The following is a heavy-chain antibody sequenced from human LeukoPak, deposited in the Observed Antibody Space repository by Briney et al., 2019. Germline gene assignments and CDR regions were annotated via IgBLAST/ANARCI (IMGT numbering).Heavy chain of an antibody. Sequence: SQTLSLTCTVSGGSISSGDYYWSWIRQPPGKGLEWIGYIYYSGSTYYNPSLKSRITISVDTSKNQFSLKLSSVIAADTAVYYCARVITVLDALSYYFDYWGQGTLVTVSS. V-gene: IGHV4-30-4*01. D-gene: IGHD1-20*01. J-gene: IGHJ4*02. CDR1: GGSISSGDYY. CDR3: ARVITVLDALSYYFDY. CDR2: IYYSGST.